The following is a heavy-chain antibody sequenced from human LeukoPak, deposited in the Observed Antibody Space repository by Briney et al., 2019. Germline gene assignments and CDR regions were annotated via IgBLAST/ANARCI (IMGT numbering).Heavy chain of an antibody. CDR1: GFTFSSYS. CDR3: ARGAFESGITDY. V-gene: IGHV3-21*01. D-gene: IGHD3-10*01. J-gene: IGHJ4*02. CDR2: ISSSSSYI. Sequence: GGSLRLSCAASGFTFSSYSMNWVRQAPGKGLEWVSSISSSSSYIYYADSVKGRFTISRDNAKNSLYLQMNSLRAEDTAVYYCARGAFESGITDYWGQGTLVTVSS.